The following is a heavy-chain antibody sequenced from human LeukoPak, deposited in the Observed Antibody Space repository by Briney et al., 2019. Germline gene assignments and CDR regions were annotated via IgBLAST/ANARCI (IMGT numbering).Heavy chain of an antibody. CDR2: INSNGVKT. Sequence: GGSLRLSCVASGFTFSTCPMHWVRQTPGKGLEYVASINSNGVKTYYVDSVKGRVTISRDNSKNTLYLQMNSLRAEDTAVYYCAKGGRSSSPFDYWGQGTLVTVSS. CDR3: AKGGRSSSPFDY. CDR1: GFTFSTCP. V-gene: IGHV3-64*02. D-gene: IGHD6-6*01. J-gene: IGHJ4*02.